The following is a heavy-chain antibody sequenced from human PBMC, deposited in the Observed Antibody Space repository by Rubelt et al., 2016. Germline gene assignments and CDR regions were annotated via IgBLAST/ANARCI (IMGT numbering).Heavy chain of an antibody. Sequence: QLQLQESGPGLVKPSETLSLTCTVSGGSISSSSYYWGWIRQPPGKGLEWIGEINHSGSTNYNPSLKSRVTISVDTSKNQFSLKLSSVTAADTAVYYCARSSNWDWYFDLWGRGTLVTVSS. J-gene: IGHJ2*01. CDR1: GGSISSSSYY. V-gene: IGHV4-39*07. CDR2: INHSGST. D-gene: IGHD4-11*01. CDR3: ARSSNWDWYFDL.